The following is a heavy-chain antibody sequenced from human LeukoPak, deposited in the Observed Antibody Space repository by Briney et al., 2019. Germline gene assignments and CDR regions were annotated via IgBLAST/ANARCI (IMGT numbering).Heavy chain of an antibody. Sequence: PADTLSLTCSLYGGSFNRYYWSWIRQPPARGLEWIGEINHSGSTNYNPSLMSRVTISVDTSKNQFSLKLSSVTATDTAVYYCARDCSSSSCYLDYWGQGTLVTVSS. J-gene: IGHJ4*02. V-gene: IGHV4-34*01. CDR2: INHSGST. D-gene: IGHD2-2*01. CDR1: GGSFNRYY. CDR3: ARDCSSSSCYLDY.